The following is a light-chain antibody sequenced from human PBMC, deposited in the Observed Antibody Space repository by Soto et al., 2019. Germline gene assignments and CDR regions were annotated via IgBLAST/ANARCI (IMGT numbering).Light chain of an antibody. V-gene: IGKV1-9*01. CDR1: QGISIH. Sequence: IQLTQSPSFLSSSLGDRVTISCRASQGISIHLAWYQQKPGKAPKLLIYAASTLESGAPSRFSGSGSGTECTLTISSLQHEDFATYYCQQLNSYTLTFGGGTKVDIK. J-gene: IGKJ4*01. CDR3: QQLNSYTLT. CDR2: AAS.